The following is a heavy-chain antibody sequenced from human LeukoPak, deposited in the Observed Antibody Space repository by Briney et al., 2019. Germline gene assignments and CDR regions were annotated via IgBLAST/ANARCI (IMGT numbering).Heavy chain of an antibody. CDR2: IRAKAAGGTT. CDR1: GFDFSKTL. D-gene: IGHD5-18*01. J-gene: IGHJ4*02. Sequence: GGSLRLSCAASGFDFSKTLMTWVRQAPGKGLEWVGRIRAKAAGGTTDYAAPVKGRFTISRDDSKNTLYLQMNSLTTEDTAVYFCAHRDTTMVRVDYWGQGTLVTVSS. CDR3: AHRDTTMVRVDY. V-gene: IGHV3-15*01.